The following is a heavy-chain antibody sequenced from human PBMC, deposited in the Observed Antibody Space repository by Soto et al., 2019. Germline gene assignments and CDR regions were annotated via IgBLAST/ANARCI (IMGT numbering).Heavy chain of an antibody. CDR1: GYTFTSYG. Sequence: QVQLVQSGAEVKKPGASVKVSCKASGYTFTSYGISWVRQAPGQGLEWMGWISAYNGNTNYAQKLQGRVTMTTDTSTRTAYMELRSLRSDDTAVYYCARDTWQQLAENNWFDPWGQGTLVTVSS. D-gene: IGHD6-13*01. CDR3: ARDTWQQLAENNWFDP. CDR2: ISAYNGNT. V-gene: IGHV1-18*01. J-gene: IGHJ5*02.